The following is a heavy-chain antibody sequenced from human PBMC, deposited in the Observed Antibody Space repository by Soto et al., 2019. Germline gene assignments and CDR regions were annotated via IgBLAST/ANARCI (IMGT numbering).Heavy chain of an antibody. Sequence: PGGSLRLSCAASGFTFSSYAMSWVRQAPGKGLEWVSSITGSGSSTFHADSAKGRFSISRDNSKNTLYLQMNSLRAEDTAVYYCAKDWDGGWFDPWGQGTLVTVSS. V-gene: IGHV3-23*01. CDR2: ITGSGSST. J-gene: IGHJ5*02. CDR3: AKDWDGGWFDP. D-gene: IGHD1-26*01. CDR1: GFTFSSYA.